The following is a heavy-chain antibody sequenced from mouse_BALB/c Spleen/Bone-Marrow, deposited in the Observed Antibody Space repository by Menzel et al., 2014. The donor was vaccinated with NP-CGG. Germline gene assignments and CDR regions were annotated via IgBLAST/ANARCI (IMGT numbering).Heavy chain of an antibody. Sequence: EVKLMESGGGLVQPKGSLKLSCAASGFTFNTYAMNWVRQAPGKGLEWVARIRSKSNNYATYYADPVKDRFTISRDDSQSMLYLQMNNLKTEDTAMYYCVSHGSWFAYWGQGTLVTVSA. CDR2: IRSKSNNYAT. CDR3: VSHGSWFAY. J-gene: IGHJ3*01. CDR1: GFTFNTYA. V-gene: IGHV10-1*02.